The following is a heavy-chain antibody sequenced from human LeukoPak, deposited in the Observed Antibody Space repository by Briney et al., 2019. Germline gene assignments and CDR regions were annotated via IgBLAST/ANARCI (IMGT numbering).Heavy chain of an antibody. V-gene: IGHV1-2*02. J-gene: IGHJ4*02. CDR1: GHTFTGYY. Sequence: ASVKVSCKASGHTFTGYYIHWVRQAPGRGLEWMGWINPNSGGTNYAQKLQGRVTVTWDTSISTAYMDLSSLTSDDTAVYYCGRGRLPTIGVVNPSYYFDYWGQGTLVTVSS. CDR2: INPNSGGT. D-gene: IGHD3-22*01. CDR3: GRGRLPTIGVVNPSYYFDY.